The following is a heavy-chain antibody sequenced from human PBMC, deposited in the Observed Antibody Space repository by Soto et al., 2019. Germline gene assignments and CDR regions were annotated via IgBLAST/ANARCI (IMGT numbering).Heavy chain of an antibody. CDR3: ARYYDWPSAFDI. J-gene: IGHJ3*02. V-gene: IGHV4-59*01. CDR2: INYSGSS. Sequence: QVLLQDSGPGLVKPSETLSLSCTVSGDSISGYYWSWIRQPPGQRLEWILYINYSGSSNSNPSLKSRVTISVDTSNSLFSLSLGSVTAAYTAVYCCARYYDWPSAFDIWGQGTMFTFSS. D-gene: IGHD3-9*01. CDR1: GDSISGYY.